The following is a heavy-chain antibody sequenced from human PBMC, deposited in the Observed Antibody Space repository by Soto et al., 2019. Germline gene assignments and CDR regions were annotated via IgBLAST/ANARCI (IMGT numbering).Heavy chain of an antibody. D-gene: IGHD3-10*01. Sequence: GGSLRLSCASSVCTFSSYSMNCVRQSPGKGLEWVSAISGSGGSTYYADSVKGRFTISRDNSKNTLYLQMNSLRAEDTAVYYWASGSGSYKYDYYGMEVLGQGTTGIVS. CDR3: ASGSGSYKYDYYGMEV. CDR2: ISGSGGST. J-gene: IGHJ6*01. CDR1: VCTFSSYS. V-gene: IGHV3-23*01.